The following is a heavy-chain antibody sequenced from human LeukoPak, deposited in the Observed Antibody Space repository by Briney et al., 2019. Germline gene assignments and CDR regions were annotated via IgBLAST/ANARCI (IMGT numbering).Heavy chain of an antibody. CDR3: ARSFWDSSGWYGDN. CDR2: SYYTGST. CDR1: GGSISSGSFY. J-gene: IGHJ4*02. Sequence: SETLSLTCTVSGGSISSGSFYWGWIRQPPGKGLEWIGTSYYTGSTYYNPSLKSRVTISVDTSKNQFSLKLSSVTAADTAVYYCARSFWDSSGWYGDNWGQGTLVTVSS. V-gene: IGHV4-39*01. D-gene: IGHD6-19*01.